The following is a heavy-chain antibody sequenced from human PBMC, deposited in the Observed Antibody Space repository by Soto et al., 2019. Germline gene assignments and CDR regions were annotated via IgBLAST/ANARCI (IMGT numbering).Heavy chain of an antibody. V-gene: IGHV1-69*08. CDR3: GGFVTRGVDV. Sequence: QVQLVQSGAEVKKPGSSVKVSCKASGGTFSDFTMNWVRQAPGQGLEWMGRIIPIVDTPTYAQKFQGRATITADKSTSKGYMELSSLTSEDTAVYYCGGFVTRGVDVWGQGTTVTVSS. J-gene: IGHJ6*02. CDR1: GGTFSDFT. D-gene: IGHD3-16*02. CDR2: IIPIVDTP.